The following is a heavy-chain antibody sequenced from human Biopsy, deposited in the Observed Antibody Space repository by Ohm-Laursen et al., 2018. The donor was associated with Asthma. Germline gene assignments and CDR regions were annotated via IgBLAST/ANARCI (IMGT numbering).Heavy chain of an antibody. CDR1: GYTFINYA. Sequence: ASVKVSCNVSGYTFINYAIHWVRQAPGQRLEWMGWINAGNGNTKYSQKFQGRVTISRDTSASTAYMELSSLRSEDTAVYYCARPYYDSSGYYYENLSFDYWGQGTLVTVSS. J-gene: IGHJ4*02. CDR3: ARPYYDSSGYYYENLSFDY. D-gene: IGHD3-22*01. CDR2: INAGNGNT. V-gene: IGHV1-3*01.